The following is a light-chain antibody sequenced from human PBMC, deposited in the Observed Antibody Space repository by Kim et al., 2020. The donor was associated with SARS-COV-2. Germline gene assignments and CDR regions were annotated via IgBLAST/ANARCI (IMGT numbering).Light chain of an antibody. V-gene: IGKV3-20*01. CDR2: GAS. Sequence: SPGERGILSCRASQIVGANYIAWYQQKPGQAPRLLIYGASNRATGIPDRFSGSRSGTDFTLTIIRLQPEDFAVYYCQQYISSPWTFGQGTKVDIK. CDR3: QQYISSPWT. J-gene: IGKJ1*01. CDR1: QIVGANY.